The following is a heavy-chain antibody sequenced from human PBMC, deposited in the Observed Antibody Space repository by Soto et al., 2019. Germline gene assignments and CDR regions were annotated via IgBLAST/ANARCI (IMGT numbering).Heavy chain of an antibody. CDR2: IYYSGST. J-gene: IGHJ4*02. CDR3: AIAVTTVTTYDY. V-gene: IGHV4-31*03. Sequence: QVQLQESGPGLVKPSQTLSLTCTVSGGSMISGSYCWSWIRQHPGKGLEWIGYIYYSGSTYYNPSLKSRVTISVDTSKNQFSLKLSSVTAADTAVYYCAIAVTTVTTYDYWGQGTLVTVSS. D-gene: IGHD4-17*01. CDR1: GGSMISGSYC.